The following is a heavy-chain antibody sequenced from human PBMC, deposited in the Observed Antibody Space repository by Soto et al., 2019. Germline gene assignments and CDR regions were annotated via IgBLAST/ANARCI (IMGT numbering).Heavy chain of an antibody. J-gene: IGHJ3*01. Sequence: SETLSLTCSVSGGCIGTCYWNWIRQTAGTGPEWIEGIYITGRINSHPAVTRRVAMAVDTTKTQIYPPLTSATAADTVVYYCATGGRDAFSLSGQGAMVTLSS. D-gene: IGHD3-10*01. V-gene: IGHV4-4*07. CDR1: GGCIGTCY. CDR3: ATGGRDAFSL. CDR2: IYITGRI.